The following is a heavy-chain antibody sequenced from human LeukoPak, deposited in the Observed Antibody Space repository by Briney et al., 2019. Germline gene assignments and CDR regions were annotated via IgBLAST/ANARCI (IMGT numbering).Heavy chain of an antibody. D-gene: IGHD3-3*01. CDR3: ARLIFGVVIPTDAFDI. CDR2: IIPIFGTA. Sequence: SVKVSCKASGGTFSSYAISWVRQAPGQGLEWMGGIIPIFGTANYAQKFQGRVTITADESTSTAYMELSSLRSEDTAVYYCARLIFGVVIPTDAFDIWGQGTMVTVSS. CDR1: GGTFSSYA. J-gene: IGHJ3*02. V-gene: IGHV1-69*13.